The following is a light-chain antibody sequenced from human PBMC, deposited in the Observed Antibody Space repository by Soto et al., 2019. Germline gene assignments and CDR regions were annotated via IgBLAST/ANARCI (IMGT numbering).Light chain of an antibody. V-gene: IGKV1-5*03. CDR2: KAS. J-gene: IGKJ2*01. Sequence: GDRVTITCRASQSISSWLAWYQQKPGKAPKLLIYKASNLQSGVPSRFSGSGSGTEFTLTISTLQPDDFATYYCQQYNSYPHTFGQGTKLEIK. CDR3: QQYNSYPHT. CDR1: QSISSW.